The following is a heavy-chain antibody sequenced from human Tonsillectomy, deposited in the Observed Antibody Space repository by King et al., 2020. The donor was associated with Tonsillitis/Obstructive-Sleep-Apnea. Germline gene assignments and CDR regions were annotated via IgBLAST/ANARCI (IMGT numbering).Heavy chain of an antibody. Sequence: VQLVESGGGLVRPGGSLRLSCAASGFTVSSNYMTWVRQAPGEGLEWVSVIYSGGRTYYADSVKGRFTISRDNSKNTLYLQMNSLRAEDTAVYYCATSSIILDYWGQGTLVTVSS. D-gene: IGHD2/OR15-2a*01. V-gene: IGHV3-66*01. CDR1: GFTVSSNY. J-gene: IGHJ4*02. CDR3: ATSSIILDY. CDR2: IYSGGRT.